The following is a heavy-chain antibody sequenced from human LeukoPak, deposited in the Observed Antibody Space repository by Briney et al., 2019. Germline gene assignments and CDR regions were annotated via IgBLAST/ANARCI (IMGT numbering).Heavy chain of an antibody. CDR1: GYTFTGYY. V-gene: IGHV1-2*02. D-gene: IGHD6-6*01. CDR3: AREAPSIAARRSEYYFDY. CDR2: INPNSGGT. J-gene: IGHJ4*02. Sequence: ASVKVSCKASGYTFTGYYMHWVRRAPGQGLEWMGWINPNSGGTNYAQKFQGRVTMTRDTSISTAYMELSRLRSDDTAVYYCAREAPSIAARRSEYYFDYWGQGTLVTVSS.